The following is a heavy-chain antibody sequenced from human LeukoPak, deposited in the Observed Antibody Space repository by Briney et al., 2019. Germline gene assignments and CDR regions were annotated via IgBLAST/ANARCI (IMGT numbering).Heavy chain of an antibody. Sequence: GSLRLSCAASGFTFSSYSMNWVRQAPGKGLEGVSYISSSSSTTYYADSVKGLFTISRDNAKNSLYLQLNSLRGEDTDVYYCASGRHIGYDYGDFFDYWGQRTLVTVSS. D-gene: IGHD4-17*01. CDR3: ASGRHIGYDYGDFFDY. CDR2: ISSSSSTT. V-gene: IGHV3-48*01. J-gene: IGHJ4*02. CDR1: GFTFSSYS.